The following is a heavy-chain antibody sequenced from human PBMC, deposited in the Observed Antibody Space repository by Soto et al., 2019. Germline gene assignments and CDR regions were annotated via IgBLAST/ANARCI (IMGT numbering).Heavy chain of an antibody. J-gene: IGHJ6*02. V-gene: IGHV1-18*01. Sequence: QVQLVQSGAEVKNPGASVKVSCKASGYTFTRYGIGWARQAPGQGLEWMGWINTYNGNTNYAQNVQGRVTLTTDTSTRTAYMELRSLRSHDTAIYYCAMVDVYVTPSPQDVWGQGTTVLVSS. D-gene: IGHD3-16*01. CDR3: AMVDVYVTPSPQDV. CDR1: GYTFTRYG. CDR2: INTYNGNT.